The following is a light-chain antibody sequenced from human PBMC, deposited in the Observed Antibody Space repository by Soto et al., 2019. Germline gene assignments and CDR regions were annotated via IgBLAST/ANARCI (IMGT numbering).Light chain of an antibody. J-gene: IGKJ4*01. CDR1: QSLVYSDGNTY. CDR3: MQGTYLPRLT. V-gene: IGKV2-30*01. CDR2: KVS. Sequence: DVVMTQSPLSLPVTLGQPASISCRSSQSLVYSDGNTYLNWFHQRPGQSPGRLIYKVSNRDSGVPDRFSGSGSGTDFTLKISRVEAEDVGVYYCMQGTYLPRLTFGGGTKVEIK.